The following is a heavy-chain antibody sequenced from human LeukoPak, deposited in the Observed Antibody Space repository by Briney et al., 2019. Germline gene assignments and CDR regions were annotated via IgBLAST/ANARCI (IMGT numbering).Heavy chain of an antibody. CDR1: GFTFSSYS. J-gene: IGHJ4*02. D-gene: IGHD3-22*01. Sequence: GGSLRLSCAASGFTFSSYSMTWVRQAPGKGLEWVSSISSSSSYIYYADSVKGRFTISRDNAKNSLYLQMNSLRAEDTAVYYCARGYDSSGYSDYWGQGTLVTVSS. CDR3: ARGYDSSGYSDY. V-gene: IGHV3-21*01. CDR2: ISSSSSYI.